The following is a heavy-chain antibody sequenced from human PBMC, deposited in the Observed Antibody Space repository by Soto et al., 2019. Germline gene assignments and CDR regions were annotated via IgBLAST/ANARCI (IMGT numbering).Heavy chain of an antibody. D-gene: IGHD2-15*01. J-gene: IGHJ3*02. V-gene: IGHV1-69*13. CDR1: GGTFSSYA. CDR2: IIPIFGTA. CDR3: ARELGDVVLGVVAFDI. Sequence: GASVKVSCKASGGTFSSYAISWVRQAPGQGLEWMGGIIPIFGTANYAQKFQGRVTITADESTSTAYMELSSLRSEDTAVYYCARELGDVVLGVVAFDIWGQGTMVTVS.